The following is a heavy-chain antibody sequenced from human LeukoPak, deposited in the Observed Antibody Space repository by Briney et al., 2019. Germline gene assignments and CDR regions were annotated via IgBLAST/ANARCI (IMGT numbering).Heavy chain of an antibody. Sequence: GGPLRLSCAASGFTFSSYEMNWVRQAPGKGLEWVSYISSSGSTIYYADSVKGRFTISRDNAKNSLYLQMNSLRAEDTAVYYCASGPGARRLYGEPGYWGQGTLVTVSS. D-gene: IGHD4-17*01. CDR3: ASGPGARRLYGEPGY. V-gene: IGHV3-48*03. CDR2: ISSSGSTI. CDR1: GFTFSSYE. J-gene: IGHJ4*02.